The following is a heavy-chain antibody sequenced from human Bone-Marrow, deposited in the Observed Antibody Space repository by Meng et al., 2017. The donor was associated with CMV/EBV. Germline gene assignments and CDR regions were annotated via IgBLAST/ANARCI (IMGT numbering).Heavy chain of an antibody. CDR1: GFTFNSYA. CDR2: ISGSGGST. D-gene: IGHD6-19*01. J-gene: IGHJ4*02. V-gene: IGHV3-23*01. Sequence: GSLRLSCAASGFTFNSYAMSWVRQAPGKGLEWVSGISGSGGSTYYADSVKGRFTISRDNSKNTLSLQMNTLRAEDTAVYYCAKDRRSGGPRDFDYWGQVTLVTVSS. CDR3: AKDRRSGGPRDFDY.